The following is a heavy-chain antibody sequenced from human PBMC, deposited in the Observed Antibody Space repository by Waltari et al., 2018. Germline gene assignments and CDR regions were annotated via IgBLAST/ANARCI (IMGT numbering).Heavy chain of an antibody. CDR2: IYYSGST. Sequence: QLHLQESGPGLVKPSETLSLTCSVSGDSINRSKYYWAWIRQPPGKGLESIGSIYYSGSTDHNPSRKSRVTISVDTSKNEFYLKLKSVTAADTATYYCARLTVVGATRWFEPWGQGTQVTVSS. CDR1: GDSINRSKYY. J-gene: IGHJ5*02. CDR3: ARLTVVGATRWFEP. V-gene: IGHV4-39*01. D-gene: IGHD1-26*01.